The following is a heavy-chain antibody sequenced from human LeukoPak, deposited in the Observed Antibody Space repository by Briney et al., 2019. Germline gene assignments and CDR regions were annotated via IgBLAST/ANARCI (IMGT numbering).Heavy chain of an antibody. J-gene: IGHJ4*02. Sequence: ASVKVSCKASGYTFTSYGISWVRQAPGQGLEWMGWVSAYNGNTNYAQKLQGRVTMTTDTSTSTAYMELRSLRSDDTAVYYCARDRRAYDILTGYNPPDYWGQGTLVTVSS. D-gene: IGHD3-9*01. V-gene: IGHV1-18*01. CDR3: ARDRRAYDILTGYNPPDY. CDR2: VSAYNGNT. CDR1: GYTFTSYG.